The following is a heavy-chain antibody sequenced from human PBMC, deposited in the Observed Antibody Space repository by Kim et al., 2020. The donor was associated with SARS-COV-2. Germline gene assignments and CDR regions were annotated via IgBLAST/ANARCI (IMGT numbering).Heavy chain of an antibody. V-gene: IGHV4-59*13. J-gene: IGHJ6*01. CDR3: ARAIRGACTLRYYYYYGM. CDR1: GGSISSYY. CDR2: IYYSGST. Sequence: SETRSLTCTVSGGSISSYYWSWIRQPPGKGLEWIGYIYYSGSTNYNPSLKSRVTISVDTSKNQFSLKLSSVTAADTAVYYWARAIRGACTLRYYYYYGM. D-gene: IGHD3-10*01.